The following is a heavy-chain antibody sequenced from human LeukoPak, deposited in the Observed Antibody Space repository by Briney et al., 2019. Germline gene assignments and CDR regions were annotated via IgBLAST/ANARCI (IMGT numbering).Heavy chain of an antibody. Sequence: GGSLRLSCAASGFTFSTYAMSWVRQAPGKGLEWVAVIWYDGSNKYYADSVKGRFTISRDNSKNTLYLQMNSLRAEDTAVYYCARRGRDGYNYAFDIWGQGTMVTVSS. V-gene: IGHV3-33*08. CDR3: ARRGRDGYNYAFDI. CDR2: IWYDGSNK. D-gene: IGHD5-24*01. J-gene: IGHJ3*02. CDR1: GFTFSTYA.